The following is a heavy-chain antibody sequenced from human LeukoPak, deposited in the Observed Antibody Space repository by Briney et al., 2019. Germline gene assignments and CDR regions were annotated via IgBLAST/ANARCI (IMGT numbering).Heavy chain of an antibody. D-gene: IGHD3-16*01. CDR1: GYTFTGYY. Sequence: SVKVSCKASGYTFTGYYMHWVRQAPGQGLEWMGGIIPIFGTANYAQKFQGRVTITADESTSTAYMELSSLRSEDTAVYYCARGGPTARLITFGGVTDYWGQGTLVTVSS. CDR3: ARGGPTARLITFGGVTDY. J-gene: IGHJ4*02. CDR2: IIPIFGTA. V-gene: IGHV1-69*13.